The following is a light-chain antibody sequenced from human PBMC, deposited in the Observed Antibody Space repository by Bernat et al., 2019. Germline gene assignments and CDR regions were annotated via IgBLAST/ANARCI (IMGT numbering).Light chain of an antibody. J-gene: IGLJ3*02. CDR3: CSFTTTTAWV. V-gene: IGLV2-18*02. CDR1: SSDVGSYNR. CDR2: EVN. Sequence: QSALTQPPSGSGSPGQSVTISCTGTSSDVGSYNRVSWYQQPPGTAPKLMIYEVNNRPSGVPDRFSGPTAGNTASLTISGLQAEDGADYYCCSFTTTTAWVFGGGTMLTVL.